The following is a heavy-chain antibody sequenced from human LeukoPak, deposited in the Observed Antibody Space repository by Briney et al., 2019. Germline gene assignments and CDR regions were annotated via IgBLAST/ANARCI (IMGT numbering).Heavy chain of an antibody. CDR3: AKAGSRAYYYYSMDV. D-gene: IGHD2-2*01. CDR1: GFTFSSYA. J-gene: IGHJ6*02. CDR2: ISGSGGST. V-gene: IGHV3-23*01. Sequence: GGSLRLSCAASGFTFSSYAMSWVRQAPGKGLEWVSAISGSGGSTYYADSVKGRFTISRDNSKNTLYLQMNSLRAEDTAVYYCAKAGSRAYYYYSMDVWGQGTTVTVSS.